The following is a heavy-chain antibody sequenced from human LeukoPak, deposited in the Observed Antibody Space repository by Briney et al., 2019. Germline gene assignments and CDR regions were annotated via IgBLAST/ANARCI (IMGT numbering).Heavy chain of an antibody. CDR1: GFDFSSYV. J-gene: IGHJ4*02. V-gene: IGHV3-30*04. D-gene: IGHD3-10*01. CDR3: VRYISGEKSFDY. CDR2: MSHDGSNE. Sequence: GGSLRLSCAASGFDFSSYVMHWVRQAPGKGVEWVAVMSHDGSNEYYADSVKGRFTISRDNSKNTLSLQINRLRAKDTAVYYCVRYISGEKSFDYWGQGTLVTVSS.